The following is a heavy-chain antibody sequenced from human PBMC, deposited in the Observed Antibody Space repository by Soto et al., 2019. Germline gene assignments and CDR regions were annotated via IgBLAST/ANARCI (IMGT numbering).Heavy chain of an antibody. V-gene: IGHV4-34*01. Sequence: SETLSLTCAVYGGSFSGYYWSWIRQPPGKGLEWIGEINHSGSTNYNPSLQSRVTISVDTSKNQFSLKLSSVTAADTAVYYCARGLYYYGSGSVDYWGQGTLVTVSS. D-gene: IGHD3-10*01. J-gene: IGHJ4*02. CDR2: INHSGST. CDR1: GGSFSGYY. CDR3: ARGLYYYGSGSVDY.